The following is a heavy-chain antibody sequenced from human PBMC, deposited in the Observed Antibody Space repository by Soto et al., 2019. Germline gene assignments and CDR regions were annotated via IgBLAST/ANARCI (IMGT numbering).Heavy chain of an antibody. CDR3: ASLRGYSYGSNWFDP. V-gene: IGHV4-34*01. CDR1: GGSFSGYY. D-gene: IGHD5-18*01. CDR2: INHSGST. J-gene: IGHJ5*02. Sequence: QVQLQQWGAGLLKPSETLSLTCAVYGGSFSGYYWSWIRQPPGKGLEWIGEINHSGSTNYNPSLKSRVTISVDTSKNQCSLKLSSVTAADTAVYYCASLRGYSYGSNWFDPWGQGTLVTVSS.